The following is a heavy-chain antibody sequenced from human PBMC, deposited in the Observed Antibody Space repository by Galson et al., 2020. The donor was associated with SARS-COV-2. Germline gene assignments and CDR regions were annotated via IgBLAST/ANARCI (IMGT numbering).Heavy chain of an antibody. D-gene: IGHD3-22*01. J-gene: IGHJ3*02. CDR3: AKDGLYYYDSSGYMQNAFDI. V-gene: IGHV1-8*01. CDR1: GYTFTSYD. CDR2: MNPNSGNT. Sequence: ASVKVSCKASGYTFTSYDINWVRQATGQGLEWMGWMNPNSGNTGYAQNFQGRVTMTRDTSISTAYMELSSLRAEDTAVYYCAKDGLYYYDSSGYMQNAFDIWGQGTMVTVSS.